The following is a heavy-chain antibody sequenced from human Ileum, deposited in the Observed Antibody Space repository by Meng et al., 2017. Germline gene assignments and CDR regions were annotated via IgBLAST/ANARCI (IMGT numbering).Heavy chain of an antibody. Sequence: QVQLQESGPGLVKPSLTLSLTCAVSGGSISSSIWWSWVRQPPEKGLEWIGEIHHSGTTNYSPSLKSRLTISVDKSKNQFSLKLQSVTAADTAVYFCARGVVSGSHYNTYWGRGILVTVSS. CDR1: GGSISSSIW. D-gene: IGHD3-10*01. CDR2: IHHSGTT. V-gene: IGHV4-4*02. CDR3: ARGVVSGSHYNTY. J-gene: IGHJ4*02.